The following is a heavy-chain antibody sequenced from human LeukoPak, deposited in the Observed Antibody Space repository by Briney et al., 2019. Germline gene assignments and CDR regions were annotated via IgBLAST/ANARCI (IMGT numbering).Heavy chain of an antibody. CDR1: GGSISSSSYY. J-gene: IGHJ4*02. CDR2: IYYSGST. D-gene: IGHD3-3*01. Sequence: SETLSLTCTVSGGSISSSSYYWGWIRQPPGKGLEWIGSIYYSGSTYYNPSLKGRVTISVDTSKNQFSLKLSSVTAADTAVYYCARHYRSDFWSGYNFDYWGQGTLVTVSS. V-gene: IGHV4-39*01. CDR3: ARHYRSDFWSGYNFDY.